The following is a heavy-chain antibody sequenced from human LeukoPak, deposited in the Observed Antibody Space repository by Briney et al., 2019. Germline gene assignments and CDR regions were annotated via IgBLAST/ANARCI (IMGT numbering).Heavy chain of an antibody. J-gene: IGHJ4*02. CDR2: IYSSGST. CDR3: ARISNGDIWLDS. Sequence: PSETLSLTCTVSGGSLNSYYWTWIRQPPGKGPEWIGYIYSSGSTNYNPSLKSRVTISLDTSKNQFSLKLSSVTAADTAVYYCARISNGDIWLDSWGQGTLVTVSS. V-gene: IGHV4-59*01. CDR1: GGSLNSYY. D-gene: IGHD2-21*01.